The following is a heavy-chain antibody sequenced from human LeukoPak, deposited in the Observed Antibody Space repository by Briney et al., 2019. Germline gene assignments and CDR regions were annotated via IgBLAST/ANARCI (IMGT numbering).Heavy chain of an antibody. Sequence: PSETLSLTCSVSGDPISTYQWIWIRQPAGKGLEWIGRISTTGNLYYNPSLKSRVTMSVDESKNLFSLELTSVSAADTAVYYCARAAFYGDRAWDFDYWGQGTLVTVSS. D-gene: IGHD4-17*01. V-gene: IGHV4-4*07. CDR2: ISTTGNL. CDR3: ARAAFYGDRAWDFDY. J-gene: IGHJ4*02. CDR1: GDPISTYQ.